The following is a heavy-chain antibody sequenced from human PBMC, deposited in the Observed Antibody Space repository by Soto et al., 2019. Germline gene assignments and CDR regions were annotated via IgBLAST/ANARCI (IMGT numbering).Heavy chain of an antibody. CDR3: ARGGHVVVVTAALDY. D-gene: IGHD2-21*02. V-gene: IGHV1-46*01. Sequence: QVQLVQSGAEVKKPGASVKVSCKASGDTFTDYYIHWVRQAPGQGLEWMGKVNPSGGHTTYAQHFLGRITMTRDTSTSTLYMELTSLTSEDTAVYYCARGGHVVVVTAALDYWGQGTLVTVSS. J-gene: IGHJ4*02. CDR2: VNPSGGHT. CDR1: GDTFTDYY.